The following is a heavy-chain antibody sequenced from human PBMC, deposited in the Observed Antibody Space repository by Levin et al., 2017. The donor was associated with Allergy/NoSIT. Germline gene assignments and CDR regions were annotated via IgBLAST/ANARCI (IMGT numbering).Heavy chain of an antibody. D-gene: IGHD3-10*01. J-gene: IGHJ4*02. Sequence: SQTLSLTCTVSGGSISSYYWSWIRQPPGKGLEWIGYIYYSGSTNYNPSLKSRVTISVDTSKNQFSLKLSSVTAADTAVYYCARGDYYGSGSQVDYWGQGTLVTVSS. CDR1: GGSISSYY. CDR2: IYYSGST. V-gene: IGHV4-59*01. CDR3: ARGDYYGSGSQVDY.